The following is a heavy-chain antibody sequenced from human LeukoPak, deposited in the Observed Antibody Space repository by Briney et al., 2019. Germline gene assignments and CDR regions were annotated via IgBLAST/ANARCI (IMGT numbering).Heavy chain of an antibody. V-gene: IGHV4-59*11. D-gene: IGHD1-7*01. J-gene: IGHJ4*02. Sequence: PSETLSLTCTISGGSISSHLWTWIRQPPGKGLEWIGYVYYSGTTECNPCLQSRVTISLDTSQNQFSLNLSSVTAADTAVYYCARQELTRVFDYWGQGTLVTVSS. CDR3: ARQELTRVFDY. CDR2: VYYSGTT. CDR1: GGSISSHL.